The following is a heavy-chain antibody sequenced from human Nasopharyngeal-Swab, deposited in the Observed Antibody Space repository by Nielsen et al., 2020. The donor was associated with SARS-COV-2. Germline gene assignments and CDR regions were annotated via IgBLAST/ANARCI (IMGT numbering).Heavy chain of an antibody. CDR2: VKQDGGEK. Sequence: GESLKISCAASGFTFTTYSRTWVRQAPGQGLEWVANVKQDGGEKFYLDSVKGRFTISRDNAKSSLYLQMTSLRAEDTAVYYCVRDESGAFDIWGQGTMVTVSS. V-gene: IGHV3-7*01. CDR1: GFTFTTYS. J-gene: IGHJ3*02. D-gene: IGHD3-10*01. CDR3: VRDESGAFDI.